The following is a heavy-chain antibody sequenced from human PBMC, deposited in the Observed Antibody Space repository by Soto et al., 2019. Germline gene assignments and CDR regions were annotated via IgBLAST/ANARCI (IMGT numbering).Heavy chain of an antibody. CDR1: GYTFTGYY. J-gene: IGHJ6*02. CDR3: ARARYSSSWYYYYGMDV. Sequence: ASVKVSCKASGYTFTGYYMHWVRQAPGQGLERMGWINPNSGGTNYAQKFQGWVTMTRDTSISTAYMELSRLRSDDTAVYYCARARYSSSWYYYYGMDVWGQGTTVTVSS. CDR2: INPNSGGT. V-gene: IGHV1-2*04. D-gene: IGHD6-13*01.